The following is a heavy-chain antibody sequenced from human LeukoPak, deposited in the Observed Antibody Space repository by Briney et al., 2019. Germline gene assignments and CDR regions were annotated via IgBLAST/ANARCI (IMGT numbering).Heavy chain of an antibody. CDR1: GFTFSDYY. Sequence: GGSLRLSCAASGFTFSDYYMSWIRQAPGKGLEWVSYISSSGSTIYYADSVKGRFIISRDNSKNTLYLQMSSLRPEDTAVYYCAKGGPTVTTGDFDYWGQGTLVTVSS. D-gene: IGHD4-17*01. V-gene: IGHV3-11*04. CDR2: ISSSGSTI. CDR3: AKGGPTVTTGDFDY. J-gene: IGHJ4*02.